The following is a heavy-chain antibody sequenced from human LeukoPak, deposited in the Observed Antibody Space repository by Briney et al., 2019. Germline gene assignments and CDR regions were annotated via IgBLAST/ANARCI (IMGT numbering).Heavy chain of an antibody. Sequence: SETLTLTCTVYGDSISSFYWSWIRQPPGKGLEWIGYVYYSGSTNYNPSLKSRITISVDTSKKQISLKLTSMTAADTAVYYCARLGYKGFDIWGQGTMVTTSS. CDR3: ARLGYKGFDI. J-gene: IGHJ3*02. CDR1: GDSISSFY. CDR2: VYYSGST. D-gene: IGHD5-12*01. V-gene: IGHV4-59*08.